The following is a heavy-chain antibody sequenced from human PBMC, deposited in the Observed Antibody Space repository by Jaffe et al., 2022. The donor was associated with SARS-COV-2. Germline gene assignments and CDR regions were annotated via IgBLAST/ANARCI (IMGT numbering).Heavy chain of an antibody. CDR2: INAGNGNT. J-gene: IGHJ4*02. CDR1: GYTFTSYA. D-gene: IGHD6-19*01. V-gene: IGHV1-3*01. CDR3: ARAHSPYTTGIAVVYFDY. Sequence: QVQLVQSGAEVKKPGASVKVSCKASGYTFTSYAMHWVRQAPGQRLEWMGWINAGNGNTKYSQKFQGRVTITRDTSASTAYMELSSLRSEDTAVYYCARAHSPYTTGIAVVYFDYWGQGTLVTVSS.